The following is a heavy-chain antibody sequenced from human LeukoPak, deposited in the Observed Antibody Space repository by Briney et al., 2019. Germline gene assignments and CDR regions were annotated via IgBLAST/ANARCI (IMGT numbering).Heavy chain of an antibody. D-gene: IGHD5-24*01. V-gene: IGHV4-39*01. J-gene: IGHJ4*02. Sequence: PSETLSLTCTVSGASISSSSYYWGWIRQPPGKGLEWIGNIYYSGSTYCNPSLKSRVTISVDTSDNQFSLKLTSVTAADTAVYYCARRGRWSSGAYWGQGALVTVSS. CDR2: IYYSGST. CDR1: GASISSSSYY. CDR3: ARRGRWSSGAY.